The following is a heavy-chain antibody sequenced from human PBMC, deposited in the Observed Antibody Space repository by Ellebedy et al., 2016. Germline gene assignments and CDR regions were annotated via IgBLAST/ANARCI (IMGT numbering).Heavy chain of an antibody. Sequence: GGSLRLXXAASGFTFSSYSMNWVRQAPGKGLEWVSYISSSSSTIYYADSVKGRFTISRDNAKNSLYLQMNSLRAEDTAVYYCARQLVRGVFYGMDVWGQGTTVTVSS. J-gene: IGHJ6*02. D-gene: IGHD3-10*01. CDR1: GFTFSSYS. CDR3: ARQLVRGVFYGMDV. CDR2: ISSSSSTI. V-gene: IGHV3-48*04.